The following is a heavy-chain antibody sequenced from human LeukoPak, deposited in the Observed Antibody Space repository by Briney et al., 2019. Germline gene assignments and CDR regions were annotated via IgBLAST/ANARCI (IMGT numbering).Heavy chain of an antibody. V-gene: IGHV4-34*01. CDR3: ARLGDSLVVGFDY. Sequence: SETLSLTCAVYGGSFSGYYWSWIRQPPGKGLEWIGEINHSGSTNYNPSLKSRVTISVDTSRTEFSLKVTSVTAADTAVYYCARLGDSLVVGFDYWGQGTLVAVSS. CDR2: INHSGST. D-gene: IGHD3-16*02. J-gene: IGHJ4*02. CDR1: GGSFSGYY.